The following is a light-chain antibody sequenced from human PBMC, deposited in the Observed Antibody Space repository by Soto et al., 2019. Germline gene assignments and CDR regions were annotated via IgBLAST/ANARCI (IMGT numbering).Light chain of an antibody. J-gene: IGKJ4*01. CDR1: QSISSY. CDR2: AAS. Sequence: DIQMTQSPYSLSASVGDRVTITCRASQSISSYLNWYQQKPGKAPKLLIYAASSLQSGVPSRFSGSGSGTDFTLSIISLQPEDFAPDYCQQSYSMPLNFGGGTKVEIK. V-gene: IGKV1-39*01. CDR3: QQSYSMPLN.